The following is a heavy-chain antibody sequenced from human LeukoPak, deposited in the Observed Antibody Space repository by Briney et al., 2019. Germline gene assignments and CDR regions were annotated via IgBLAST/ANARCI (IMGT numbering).Heavy chain of an antibody. CDR3: ARPVGSKDACDI. Sequence: SGKLSCKASGSTFSSYAISWVRKPPGQGLEWMGGIIPIFGTANYAQKFQGRVTITADESTSTAYMELISLRSEDTAVYYCARPVGSKDACDIWGQGTMLTVSS. CDR2: IIPIFGTA. V-gene: IGHV1-69*13. J-gene: IGHJ3*02. D-gene: IGHD1-26*01. CDR1: GSTFSSYA.